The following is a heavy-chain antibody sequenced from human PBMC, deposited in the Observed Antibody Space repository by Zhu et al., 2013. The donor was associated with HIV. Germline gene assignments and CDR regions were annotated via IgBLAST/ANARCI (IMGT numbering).Heavy chain of an antibody. Sequence: QVQLVQSGAEVKKPGASVKVSCKASGYTFTSYYMHWVRQAPGQGLEWMGIINPSGGSTSYAQKFQGRVTMTRDTSTSTVYMELSSLRSEDTAVYYCASTSSRKHPYDYWGQGTLVTVSS. D-gene: IGHD6-13*01. CDR3: ASTSSRKHPYDY. V-gene: IGHV1-46*01. CDR1: GYTFTSYY. J-gene: IGHJ4*02. CDR2: INPSGGST.